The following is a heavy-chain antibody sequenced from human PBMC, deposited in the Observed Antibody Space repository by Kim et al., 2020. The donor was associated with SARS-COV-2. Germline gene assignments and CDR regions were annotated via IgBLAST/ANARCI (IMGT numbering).Heavy chain of an antibody. V-gene: IGHV4-59*13. CDR1: GGSISSYY. J-gene: IGHJ4*02. CDR3: ARAPDVYAQFDD. D-gene: IGHD2-8*01. Sequence: SETLSLTCTVSGGSISSYYWSWIRQPPGKGLEWIGDIYDRGSTNYKPSLKSRGTISVDTPKNQFSLKLSSVTDADTAVYYCARAPDVYAQFDDGGQGSL. CDR2: IYDRGST.